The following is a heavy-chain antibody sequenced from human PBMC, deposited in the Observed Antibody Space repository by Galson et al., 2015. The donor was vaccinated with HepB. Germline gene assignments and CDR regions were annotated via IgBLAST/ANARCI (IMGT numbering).Heavy chain of an antibody. CDR3: VKAEYMDV. Sequence: SLRLSCAASGFSFDDYAMHWVRQAPGKGLEWVSGISWNSGNIGYADSVKGRFTIDRDNAKNSLYLQMNSLRAEDTALYYCVKAEYMDVWGKGTTVTVSS. V-gene: IGHV3-9*01. CDR1: GFSFDDYA. J-gene: IGHJ6*03. CDR2: ISWNSGNI.